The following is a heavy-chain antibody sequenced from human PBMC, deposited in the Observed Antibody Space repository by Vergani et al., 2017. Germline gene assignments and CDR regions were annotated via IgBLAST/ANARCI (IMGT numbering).Heavy chain of an antibody. D-gene: IGHD3-22*01. Sequence: QVQLQESGPGLVKPSQTLSLTCAVYGGSFSGYYWSWIRQPPGKGLEWIGEINHSGSTNYNPSLKSRVTISVDTSKNQFSLKLSSVTAADTAVYYCARGKYYYDSSGRRGIAWDYWGQGTLVTVSS. CDR3: ARGKYYYDSSGRRGIAWDY. CDR1: GGSFSGYY. J-gene: IGHJ4*02. V-gene: IGHV4-34*09. CDR2: INHSGST.